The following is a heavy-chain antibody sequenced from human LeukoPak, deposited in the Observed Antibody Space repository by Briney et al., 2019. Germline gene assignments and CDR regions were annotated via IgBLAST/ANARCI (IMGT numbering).Heavy chain of an antibody. CDR3: AKDIRGRYYGSGSYYNVYYYYGMDV. D-gene: IGHD3-10*01. Sequence: GGSLRLSCAASGLTFDDYAMHWVRQAPGKGLVWDSGISWSSTNIGYADSVKGRFTISRDNAKNSLYLQINSLRAEDTALYYCAKDIRGRYYGSGSYYNVYYYYGMDVWGQGTTVTVSS. CDR1: GLTFDDYA. V-gene: IGHV3-9*01. CDR2: ISWSSTNI. J-gene: IGHJ6*02.